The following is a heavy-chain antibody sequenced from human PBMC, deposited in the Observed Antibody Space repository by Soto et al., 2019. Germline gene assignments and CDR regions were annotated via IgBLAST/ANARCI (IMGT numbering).Heavy chain of an antibody. CDR1: GFTFSSYY. Sequence: EVQLVESGGGLVQPGGSLRLSCAASGFTFSSYYMSWVRQAQGKGLEWVANVNEDGSEKYYVDSVKGRFTVSRDNAKNSLYLQMNSLRAEDTAVYYCARGGGYSYAEFDYWGQGTLVTVSS. CDR2: VNEDGSEK. D-gene: IGHD5-18*01. CDR3: ARGGGYSYAEFDY. J-gene: IGHJ4*02. V-gene: IGHV3-7*01.